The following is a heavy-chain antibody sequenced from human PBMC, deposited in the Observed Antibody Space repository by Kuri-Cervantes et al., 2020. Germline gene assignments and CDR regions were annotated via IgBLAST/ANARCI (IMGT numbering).Heavy chain of an antibody. CDR3: ARGPAAAKAYYYMDV. D-gene: IGHD2-2*01. Sequence: GESLKISCAASGFAFSTYAMSWVRQAPGKGLVWVVRINNDGSSLNYADSVKGRFTISRDNAKNTLYLQMNSLRAEDTAVYYCARGPAAAKAYYYMDVWGKGTTVTVSS. CDR2: INNDGSSL. CDR1: GFAFSTYA. J-gene: IGHJ6*03. V-gene: IGHV3-74*01.